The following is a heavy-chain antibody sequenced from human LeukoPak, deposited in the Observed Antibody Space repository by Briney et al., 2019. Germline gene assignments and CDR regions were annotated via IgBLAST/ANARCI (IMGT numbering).Heavy chain of an antibody. CDR1: GGSISSSNW. CDR2: IYHSGST. D-gene: IGHD3-10*01. J-gene: IGHJ5*02. Sequence: SETLSLTCAVSGGSISSSNWWSWVRQPPGKGLEWIGEIYHSGSTNYNPSLKSRVTISVDKSKNQFSLKLSSVTAADTAVYYCARFLDPGSGSYGTGWFDPWGQGTLVTVSS. CDR3: ARFLDPGSGSYGTGWFDP. V-gene: IGHV4-4*02.